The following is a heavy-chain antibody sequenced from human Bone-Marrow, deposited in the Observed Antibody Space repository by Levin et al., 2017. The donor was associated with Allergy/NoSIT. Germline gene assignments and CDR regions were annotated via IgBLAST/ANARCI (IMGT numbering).Heavy chain of an antibody. J-gene: IGHJ4*02. CDR1: GFTFSSYA. Sequence: GGSLRLSCAASGFTFSSYAMHWVRQAPGKGLEWVAVISYDGSNEYYADSVEGRFTISRDNSKNTLYLQMTSLRAEDTAVYYCAKTGTAFGTNFYFDYWGQGVLVTVSS. CDR3: AKTGTAFGTNFYFDY. V-gene: IGHV3-30-3*02. D-gene: IGHD6-13*01. CDR2: ISYDGSNE.